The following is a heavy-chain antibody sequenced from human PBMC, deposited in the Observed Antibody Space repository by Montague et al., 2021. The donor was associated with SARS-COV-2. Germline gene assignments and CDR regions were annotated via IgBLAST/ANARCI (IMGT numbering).Heavy chain of an antibody. J-gene: IGHJ4*02. Sequence: SETLSLTCTVSGDSISTGNWYSCGRLPPAEGLLGCGEIHHTASTKYKPSLKSRVSMSVDNSWNQLSLRLTSVTAADTAISYYARKGSGGSDLAYWGQGTLVTVSS. CDR1: GDSISTGNW. V-gene: IGHV4-4*02. CDR3: ARKGSGGSDLAY. D-gene: IGHD3-10*01. CDR2: IHHTAST.